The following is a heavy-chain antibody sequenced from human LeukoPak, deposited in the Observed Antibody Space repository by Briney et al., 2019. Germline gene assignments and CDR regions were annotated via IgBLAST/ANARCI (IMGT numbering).Heavy chain of an antibody. V-gene: IGHV1-69*04. CDR1: GGTFSSYA. CDR2: IIPILGIA. D-gene: IGHD3-22*01. J-gene: IGHJ4*02. Sequence: GASVNVSCKASGGTFSSYAISWVRQAPGQGLEWMGRIIPILGIANYAQKFQGRVTITADKSTSTAYMELSSLRSEDTAVYYCARIDSSGYYLDYWGQGTLVTVSS. CDR3: ARIDSSGYYLDY.